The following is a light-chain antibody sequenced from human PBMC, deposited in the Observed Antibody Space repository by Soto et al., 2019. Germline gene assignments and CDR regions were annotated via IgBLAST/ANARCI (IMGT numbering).Light chain of an antibody. V-gene: IGKV1-39*01. J-gene: IGKJ1*01. CDR2: AAS. Sequence: DIQMTQSPSSLSASVGDSVTITCRASQSIGGYLSWYQQKIGEAPKLLIYAASSLQSGVPSRFSGSESGPDFTLTIRGLQPEDVATYYCQQGYSTPGTFGQGTKVEIK. CDR3: QQGYSTPGT. CDR1: QSIGGY.